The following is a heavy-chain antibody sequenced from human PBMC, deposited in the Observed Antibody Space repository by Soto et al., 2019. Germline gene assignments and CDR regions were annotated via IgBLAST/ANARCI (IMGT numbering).Heavy chain of an antibody. J-gene: IGHJ4*02. D-gene: IGHD2-15*01. CDR3: ATRYCSGGSCYSEPESFDY. V-gene: IGHV1-24*01. CDR2: FDPEDGET. Sequence: ASVKVSCKVSGYTLTELSMHWVRQAPGKGLEWMGGFDPEDGETIYAQKFQGRVTMTEDTSTDTAYMELSSLRSEDTAVYYCATRYCSGGSCYSEPESFDYWGQGTLVTVSS. CDR1: GYTLTELS.